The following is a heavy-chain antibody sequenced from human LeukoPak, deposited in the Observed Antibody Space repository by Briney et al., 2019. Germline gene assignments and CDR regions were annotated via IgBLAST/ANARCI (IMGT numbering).Heavy chain of an antibody. CDR1: GFTFNLYG. V-gene: IGHV3-23*01. CDR2: ISGSGGNI. CDR3: AKAQAGGYNYAPLDY. Sequence: GGSLRLSCAASGFTFNLYGMNWVRQAPGKGLEWVSSISGSGGNIYYADFVRGRFTISRDNSENTLYLQMNSLRAEDTAVYYCAKAQAGGYNYAPLDYWGQGTLVTVPS. J-gene: IGHJ4*02. D-gene: IGHD5-18*01.